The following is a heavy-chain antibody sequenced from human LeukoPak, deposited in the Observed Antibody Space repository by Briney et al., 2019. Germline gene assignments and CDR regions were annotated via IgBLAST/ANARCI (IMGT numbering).Heavy chain of an antibody. CDR1: GFTFSSYA. D-gene: IGHD3-22*01. CDR2: ISGSGGST. J-gene: IGHJ4*02. CDR3: AKGLGRYYYDSSGSGDYFDY. V-gene: IGHV3-23*01. Sequence: PGGSLRLSCAASGFTFSSYAMSWVRQAPGKGLEWVSTISGSGGSTYYADSVKGRFTISRDNSKNTLYLQMNSLRAEDTAVYYCAKGLGRYYYDSSGSGDYFDYWGQGTLVTVSS.